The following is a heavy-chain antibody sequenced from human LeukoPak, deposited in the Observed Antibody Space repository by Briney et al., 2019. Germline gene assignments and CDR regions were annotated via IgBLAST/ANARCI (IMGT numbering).Heavy chain of an antibody. CDR1: GFTFSSYA. Sequence: GGSLRLSCAASGFTFSSYAIHWVRQAPGKGLERVAVISFDGSNKYYADSVKGRFSISRDNSKNTLYLQMNSLRAEDTAVYYCARGGNPRDGPDYRGQGTLVTVSS. CDR3: ARGGNPRDGPDY. J-gene: IGHJ4*02. CDR2: ISFDGSNK. V-gene: IGHV3-30-3*01. D-gene: IGHD4-23*01.